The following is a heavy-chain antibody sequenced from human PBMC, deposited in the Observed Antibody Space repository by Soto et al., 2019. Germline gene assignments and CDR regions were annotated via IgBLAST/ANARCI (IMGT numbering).Heavy chain of an antibody. J-gene: IGHJ4*02. Sequence: GGSLRLSCAASGFTFSSYSMNWVRQAPGKGLEWVSSISSSSSYIYYADSVKGRFTISRDNAKNSLYLQMNSLRAEDTAVYYCARDPVTYCSGGSCPLDYWGQGTMVTVYS. V-gene: IGHV3-21*01. CDR3: ARDPVTYCSGGSCPLDY. CDR1: GFTFSSYS. CDR2: ISSSSSYI. D-gene: IGHD2-15*01.